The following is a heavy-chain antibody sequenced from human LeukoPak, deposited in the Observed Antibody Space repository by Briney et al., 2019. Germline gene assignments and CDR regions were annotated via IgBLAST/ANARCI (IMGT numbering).Heavy chain of an antibody. J-gene: IGHJ4*02. Sequence: GGSLRLSCAASEFTFARYAMNWVRHAPGKGLEWNSYIGISSGNTKYADSVKGRFTISADNAKNSLYLQMNSLRVEDTAVYYCARDHNYAFDNWGQGTLVTVSS. CDR2: IGISSGNT. CDR3: ARDHNYAFDN. V-gene: IGHV3-48*04. D-gene: IGHD4-11*01. CDR1: EFTFARYA.